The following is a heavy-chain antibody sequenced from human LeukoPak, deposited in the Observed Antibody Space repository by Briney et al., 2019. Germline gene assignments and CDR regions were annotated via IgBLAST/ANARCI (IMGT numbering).Heavy chain of an antibody. V-gene: IGHV3-7*01. D-gene: IGHD2-15*01. CDR1: GFTFSSYW. Sequence: PGVALRLSCAGSGFTFSSYWMSWVRQAPGQGRDWVANIKQDGSEKYYVGSVKGRFNISRDNAKNSLYLQMNSLRAEDTAVYYCARGGYWDYMDVWGKGTTVTVSS. CDR2: IKQDGSEK. CDR3: ARGGYWDYMDV. J-gene: IGHJ6*03.